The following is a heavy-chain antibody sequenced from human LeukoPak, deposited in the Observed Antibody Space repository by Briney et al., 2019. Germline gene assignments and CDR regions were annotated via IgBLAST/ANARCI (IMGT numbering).Heavy chain of an antibody. CDR2: INHSGST. J-gene: IGHJ4*02. V-gene: IGHV4-34*01. CDR1: GGSFSGYY. Sequence: SETLSLTCAVYGGSFSGYYWSWIRQPPGKGLEWIGEINHSGSTNYNPSLKSRVTISVDTSKNQFSLKLSSVTAADTAVYYCARHTPFTVPGDYWGQGTLVTVSS. CDR3: ARHTPFTVPGDY. D-gene: IGHD2-2*02.